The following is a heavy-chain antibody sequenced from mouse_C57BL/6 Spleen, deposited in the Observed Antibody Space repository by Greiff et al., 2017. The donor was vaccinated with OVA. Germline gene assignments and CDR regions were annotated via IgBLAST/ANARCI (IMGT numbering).Heavy chain of an antibody. CDR2: FTMYSDAT. CDR1: YFAFMASA. V-gene: IGHV1-49*01. J-gene: IGHJ3*01. Sequence: LQQSGAELVRPGSSVKLSCKDSYFAFMASAMHWVKQRPGHGLEWIGSFTMYSDATEYSENFKGKATLTANTSSSTAYMELSSPTSEDSAVYYCASAGGNNDGYHGGFAYWGQGTLVTVSA. D-gene: IGHD2-3*01. CDR3: ASAGGNNDGYHGGFAY.